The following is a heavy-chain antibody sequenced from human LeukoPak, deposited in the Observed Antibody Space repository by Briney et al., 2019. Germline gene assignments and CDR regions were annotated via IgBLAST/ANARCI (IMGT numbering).Heavy chain of an antibody. CDR2: INANGANT. CDR1: GLTFIDYA. V-gene: IGHV3-23*01. J-gene: IGHJ4*02. Sequence: PGGSLRLSCVASGLTFIDYAMSWVRQAPGRGLEWVSTINANGANTWYADSVRGRFTISRDASKNTWSLLMNSLRAEDTAVYYCARVEMATITIDYWGQGTLVTVSS. CDR3: ARVEMATITIDY. D-gene: IGHD5-24*01.